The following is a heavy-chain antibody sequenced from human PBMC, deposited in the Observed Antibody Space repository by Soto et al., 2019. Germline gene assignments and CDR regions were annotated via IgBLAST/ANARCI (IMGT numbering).Heavy chain of an antibody. CDR2: TYYRSKWYN. J-gene: IGHJ6*03. D-gene: IGHD2-15*01. V-gene: IGHV6-1*01. CDR3: ARSCSGGSCYSGGGYYYYMDV. Sequence: SQTLSLTCAISGDSVSSNSAAWNWIRQSPSRGLEWLGRTYYRSKWYNDYAVSVESRITINPDTSKNQFFLQLNSVTPEGTAVYYCARSCSGGSCYSGGGYYYYMDVWGKGTTVTVSS. CDR1: GDSVSSNSAA.